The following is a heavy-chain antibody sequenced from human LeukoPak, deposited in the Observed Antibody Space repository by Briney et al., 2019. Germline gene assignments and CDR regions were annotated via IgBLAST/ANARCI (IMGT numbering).Heavy chain of an antibody. CDR2: ISSSSSYI. CDR1: GFTFSSYA. D-gene: IGHD4-23*01. J-gene: IGHJ4*02. V-gene: IGHV3-21*01. CDR3: ARDGRGNSFDY. Sequence: GGSLRLSCAASGFTFSSYAMSWVRQAPGKGLEWVSSISSSSSYIYYADSVKGRFTISRDNAKNSLYLQMNSLRAEDTAVYYCARDGRGNSFDYWGQGTLATVSS.